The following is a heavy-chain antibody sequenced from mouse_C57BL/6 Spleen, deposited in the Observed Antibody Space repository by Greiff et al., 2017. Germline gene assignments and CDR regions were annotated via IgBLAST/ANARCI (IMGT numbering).Heavy chain of an antibody. V-gene: IGHV1-64*01. CDR3: ARNQIYYSNWYFDV. CDR1: GYTFTSYW. D-gene: IGHD2-12*01. J-gene: IGHJ1*03. CDR2: IHPNSGST. Sequence: QVQLQQPGAELVKPGASVKLSCKASGYTFTSYWMHWVKQRPGQGLEWIGMIHPNSGSTNYNEKFKSKATLTVAKSSSTAYMQLSSLTSEDSAVYYCARNQIYYSNWYFDVWGTGTTVTVSS.